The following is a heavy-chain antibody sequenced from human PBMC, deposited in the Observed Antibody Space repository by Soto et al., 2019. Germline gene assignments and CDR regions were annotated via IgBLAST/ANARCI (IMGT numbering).Heavy chain of an antibody. D-gene: IGHD2-15*01. J-gene: IGHJ4*02. CDR3: ARNRYCRVGNCYVPDY. V-gene: IGHV3-48*02. CDR1: GFTFSTYG. Sequence: EVQLVESGGGLVQPGGSLRLSCAASGFTFSTYGMNWVRQAPGKGLEWVSYISSDTTTIIYADSVKGRFTISRDNAENXLYLQRNSLRDEDTAMYSCARNRYCRVGNCYVPDYWGQGTLVTVSS. CDR2: ISSDTTTI.